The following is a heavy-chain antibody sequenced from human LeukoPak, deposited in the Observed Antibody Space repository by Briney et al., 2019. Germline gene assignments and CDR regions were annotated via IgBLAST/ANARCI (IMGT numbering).Heavy chain of an antibody. CDR2: FDPEDGET. Sequence: ASVKVSCKVSGYTLTELSMHWVRQAPGKGLEWMGGFDPEDGETIYAQKFQGRVTMTEDTSTDTAYMELSSLRSEDTAVYYCATAPSGPDSSGCPNLPGYYYYYYGMDVWGQGTTVTVSS. V-gene: IGHV1-24*01. D-gene: IGHD3-22*01. J-gene: IGHJ6*02. CDR3: ATAPSGPDSSGCPNLPGYYYYYYGMDV. CDR1: GYTLTELS.